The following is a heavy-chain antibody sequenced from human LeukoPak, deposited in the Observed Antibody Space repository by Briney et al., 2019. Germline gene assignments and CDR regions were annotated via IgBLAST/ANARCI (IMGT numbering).Heavy chain of an antibody. D-gene: IGHD3-22*01. CDR1: GFTFVSYS. CDR3: VRDHHRRLYDDQARNTFDI. Sequence: WGSLRLSCAASGFTFVSYSMNWVRQAPGKGLEWVSYISSSSSTIYYADSVKGRFTISRDNAKNSLYLQMNSLRVEDTAVFYCVRDHHRRLYDDQARNTFDIWGQGTMVTVSS. J-gene: IGHJ3*02. CDR2: ISSSSSTI. V-gene: IGHV3-48*01.